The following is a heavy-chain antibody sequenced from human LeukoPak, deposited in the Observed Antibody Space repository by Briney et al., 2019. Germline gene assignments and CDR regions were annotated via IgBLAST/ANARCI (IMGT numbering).Heavy chain of an antibody. CDR3: AREVDTAMIGGGNFDY. V-gene: IGHV3-11*01. CDR2: ISSSGSTI. CDR1: GFTFSDYY. Sequence: GGSLRLSCAASGFTFSDYYMSWIRQAPGKGLEWVSYISSSGSTIYYADSVKGRFTISRDNAKSSLYLQMNSLRAEDTAVYYCAREVDTAMIGGGNFDYWGQGTLVTVSS. D-gene: IGHD5-18*01. J-gene: IGHJ4*02.